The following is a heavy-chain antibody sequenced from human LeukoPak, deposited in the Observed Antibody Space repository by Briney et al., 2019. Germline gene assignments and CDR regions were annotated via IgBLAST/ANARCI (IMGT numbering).Heavy chain of an antibody. Sequence: KSGPTLVKPSETLSLTCTVSGGSISSYYWSWIRQPAGKGLEWIGRIYTSGSTNYNPSLKSRVTMSVDTSKKQFSLKLSSVTAADTAVYHCARIAAVGSHCDYWGQGTLVTVSS. CDR2: IYTSGST. J-gene: IGHJ4*02. V-gene: IGHV4-4*07. D-gene: IGHD6-13*01. CDR3: ARIAAVGSHCDY. CDR1: GGSISSYY.